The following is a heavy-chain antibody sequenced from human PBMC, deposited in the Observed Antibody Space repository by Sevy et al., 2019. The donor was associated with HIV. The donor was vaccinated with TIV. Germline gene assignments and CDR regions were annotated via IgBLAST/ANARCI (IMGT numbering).Heavy chain of an antibody. Sequence: GESRKISCAASGFTFSSYAMSWVRQAPGKGLEWVSAIGGRGGGTYYADSVKGRFTISRDNSRKSLFLQMNGLSAEDTALYYCARDLLVGSTYVFDIWGRGTMVTVSS. CDR3: ARDLLVGSTYVFDI. D-gene: IGHD1-26*01. J-gene: IGHJ3*02. V-gene: IGHV3-23*01. CDR1: GFTFSSYA. CDR2: IGGRGGGT.